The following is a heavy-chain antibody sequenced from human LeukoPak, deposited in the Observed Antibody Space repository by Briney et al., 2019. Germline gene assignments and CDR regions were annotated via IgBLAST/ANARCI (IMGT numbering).Heavy chain of an antibody. CDR3: ARRFYSAGWSTYFDY. J-gene: IGHJ4*02. Sequence: PGGSLRLSCAASGFTFSSYGMSWVRQAPGKGLEWVSSISGSGDRTYYTDSVKGRFTISRDNFKNTLYLQIDSLRAEDTAIFYCARRFYSAGWSTYFDYWGQGTLSPSPQ. CDR2: ISGSGDRT. D-gene: IGHD6-13*01. CDR1: GFTFSSYG. V-gene: IGHV3-23*01.